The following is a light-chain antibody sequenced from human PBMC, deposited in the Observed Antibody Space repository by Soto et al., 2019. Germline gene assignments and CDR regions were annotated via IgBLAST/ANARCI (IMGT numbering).Light chain of an antibody. V-gene: IGLV2-23*01. CDR3: CSYAGDSTWV. J-gene: IGLJ3*02. CDR2: EGS. CDR1: SSDVGNYNL. Sequence: QSALTQPASVSGSTRQSITSSCTGTSSDVGNYNLVSWYQQDPGEAPKLLIYEGSKRPSGVSNRFSGSKFGNTASLTISGLQAEDEVDYYCCSYAGDSTWVFGGGTKLTVL.